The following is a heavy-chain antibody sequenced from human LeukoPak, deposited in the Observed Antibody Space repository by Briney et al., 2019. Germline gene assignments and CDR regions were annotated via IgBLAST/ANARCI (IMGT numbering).Heavy chain of an antibody. Sequence: SETLSLTCTVSGGSLSSYYWSWIRQPPGKGLEWIGYIYYSGSTNYNPSLKSRVTISVDTSKNQFSLKLSSVTAADTAVYYCARETYSYGYVVDYWGQGTLVTVSS. V-gene: IGHV4-59*01. CDR1: GGSLSSYY. CDR2: IYYSGST. CDR3: ARETYSYGYVVDY. J-gene: IGHJ4*02. D-gene: IGHD5-18*01.